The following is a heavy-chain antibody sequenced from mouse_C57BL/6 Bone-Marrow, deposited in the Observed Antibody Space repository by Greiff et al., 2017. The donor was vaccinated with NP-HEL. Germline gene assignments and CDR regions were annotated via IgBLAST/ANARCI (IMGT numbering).Heavy chain of an antibody. J-gene: IGHJ2*01. CDR2: IDPSDSYT. CDR1: GYTFTSYW. V-gene: IGHV1-69*01. CDR3: ARGGTTVPIDY. Sequence: QVQLQQSGAELVMPGASVKLSCKASGYTFTSYWMHWVKQRPGQGLEWIGEIDPSDSYTNYNQKFKGKSTLTVDKSSSTAYMQLSSLTSEYAAVYDCARGGTTVPIDYWGQGTTLTVSS. D-gene: IGHD1-1*01.